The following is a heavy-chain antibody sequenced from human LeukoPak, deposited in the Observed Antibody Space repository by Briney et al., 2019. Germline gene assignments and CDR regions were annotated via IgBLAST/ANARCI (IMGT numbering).Heavy chain of an antibody. D-gene: IGHD3-10*01. CDR2: INHSGST. CDR3: ARSRYYYGSGSLFDY. Sequence: SETLSLTCTVSGGSIISSSYYWGWIRQTPGKGLEWIGEINHSGSTNYNPSLKSRVTISVDTSKNQFSLKLSSVTAADTAVYYCARSRYYYGSGSLFDYWGQGTLVTVSS. J-gene: IGHJ4*02. CDR1: GGSIISSSYY. V-gene: IGHV4-39*07.